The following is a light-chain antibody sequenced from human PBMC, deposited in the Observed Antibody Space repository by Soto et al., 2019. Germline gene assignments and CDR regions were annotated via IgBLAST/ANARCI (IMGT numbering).Light chain of an antibody. CDR2: DNN. CDR1: TSNIGNNH. Sequence: QSVLTQPPSVSAAPGQTVTISCSGSTSNIGNNHVSWFQQLPGTAPKLLIYDNNQRPSGIPDRFSGSKSGTSATPGITGLQTGDEADDYCGAWDNSLTSIIFGGGTKLTVL. CDR3: GAWDNSLTSII. J-gene: IGLJ2*01. V-gene: IGLV1-51*01.